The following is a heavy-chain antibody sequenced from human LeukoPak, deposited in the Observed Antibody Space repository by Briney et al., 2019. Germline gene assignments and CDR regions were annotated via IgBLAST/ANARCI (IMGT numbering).Heavy chain of an antibody. CDR1: GFTFSTYW. CDR2: INSDGSST. V-gene: IGHV3-74*01. J-gene: IGHJ6*02. CDR3: SRGSYRMDV. Sequence: GGSLRLSCAASGFTFSTYWMPWVRQAPGKGLVWVSRINSDGSSTTYADSVKGRFTISRDNAKNTLYLQMNSLRDEDTAVFYCSRGSYRMDVWGQGTTVTVSS.